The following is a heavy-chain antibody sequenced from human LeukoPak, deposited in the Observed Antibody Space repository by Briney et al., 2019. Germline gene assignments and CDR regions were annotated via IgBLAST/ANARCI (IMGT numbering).Heavy chain of an antibody. J-gene: IGHJ4*02. CDR3: ASSGYWMGLNY. CDR1: GGSVSSGSYY. Sequence: SETLSLTCTVSGGSVSSGSYYWSWIRQPPGKGLEWIGYIYYSASTNYNPSLKSRVTISVDTSNNQFSLKLSSVTAADTAVYYCASSGYWMGLNYWGQGTLVTVSS. V-gene: IGHV4-61*01. CDR2: IYYSAST. D-gene: IGHD3-22*01.